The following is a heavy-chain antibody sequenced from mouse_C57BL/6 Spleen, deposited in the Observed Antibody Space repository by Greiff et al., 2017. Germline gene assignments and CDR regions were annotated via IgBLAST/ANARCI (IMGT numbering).Heavy chain of an antibody. J-gene: IGHJ2*01. CDR3: AREGPGTHFDY. D-gene: IGHD4-1*01. V-gene: IGHV1-80*01. CDR1: GYAFSSYW. Sequence: VKLMESGAELVKPGASVKISCKASGYAFSSYWMNWVKQRPGKGLEWIGQIYPGDGDTNYNGKFKGKATLTADKSSSTAYMQLSSLTSEDSAVYCCAREGPGTHFDYWGQGTTLTVSS. CDR2: IYPGDGDT.